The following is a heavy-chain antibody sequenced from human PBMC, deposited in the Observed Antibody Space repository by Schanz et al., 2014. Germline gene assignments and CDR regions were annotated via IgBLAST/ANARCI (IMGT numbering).Heavy chain of an antibody. CDR1: GYTFTAYG. CDR2: INPSGGST. J-gene: IGHJ4*02. D-gene: IGHD6-6*01. Sequence: VQSVHSGTEVQKLGASVKVSCQTSGYTFTAYGISWVRQAPGQGLEWMGIINPSGGSTRYGQKFQGRITVTTDTSTSTVYLELSSLRSDDTAVYYCGRGFSRSYIDFWGQGTLITVSS. V-gene: IGHV1-46*03. CDR3: GRGFSRSYIDF.